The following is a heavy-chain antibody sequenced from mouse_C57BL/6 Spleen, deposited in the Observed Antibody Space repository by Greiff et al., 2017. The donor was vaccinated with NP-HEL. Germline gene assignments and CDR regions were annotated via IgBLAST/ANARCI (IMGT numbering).Heavy chain of an antibody. CDR1: GYTFTSYW. V-gene: IGHV1-64*01. J-gene: IGHJ2*01. Sequence: QVQLQQPGAELVKPGASVKLSCKASGYTFTSYWMHWVKQRPGQGLEWIGMIHPNSGSTNYNEKFKSKATLTVDKSSSTAYMQLSSLTSEDSAVYYCAKVYDGYHYYFDYWGQGTTLTVSS. CDR2: IHPNSGST. D-gene: IGHD2-3*01. CDR3: AKVYDGYHYYFDY.